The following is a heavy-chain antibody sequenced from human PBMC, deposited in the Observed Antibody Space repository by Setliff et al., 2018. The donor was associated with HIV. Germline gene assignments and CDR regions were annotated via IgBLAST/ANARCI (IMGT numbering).Heavy chain of an antibody. CDR3: AARGHYYNSGGHYYYFEY. D-gene: IGHD3-22*01. CDR1: EFSISNYG. CDR2: IKEDGSEK. J-gene: IGHJ4*02. V-gene: IGHV3-7*03. Sequence: PGGSLRLSCVASEFSISNYGMNWVRQAPGKGLEWVANIKEDGSEKNYVDSVEGRVTISRDNAKNSVYLQMNSLRVEDTAMYYCAARGHYYNSGGHYYYFEYGGEGALVTVSS.